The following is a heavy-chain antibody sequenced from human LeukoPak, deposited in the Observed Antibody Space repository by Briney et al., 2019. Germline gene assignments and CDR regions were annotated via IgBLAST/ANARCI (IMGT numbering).Heavy chain of an antibody. CDR3: ARDFAWGSGGAPIDDNWLDP. J-gene: IGHJ5*02. CDR1: GGTFSSYA. Sequence: ASVKVSCKASGGTFSSYAISWVRQAPGQGLEWMGWISGHSGNTNYAQKFQDRATMITDTSTSTAYMELRSLRFDDTAVYYCARDFAWGSGGAPIDDNWLDPWGQGILVTVSS. CDR2: ISGHSGNT. D-gene: IGHD3-9*01. V-gene: IGHV1-18*01.